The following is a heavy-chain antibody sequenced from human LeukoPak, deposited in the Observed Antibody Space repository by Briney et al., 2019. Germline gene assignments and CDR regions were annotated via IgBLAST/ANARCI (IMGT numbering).Heavy chain of an antibody. CDR3: AREAHITMIVVVITDLNWCDP. V-gene: IGHV3-30*01. Sequence: PGGSLRLSCAASGFTFSSYAMHWVRQAPGKGLEWVAVISYDGSNKYYADSVKGRFTISRDNSKNTLYLQMNSLRAEDTAVYYCAREAHITMIVVVITDLNWCDPWGQGTLVSVSS. CDR2: ISYDGSNK. CDR1: GFTFSSYA. D-gene: IGHD3-22*01. J-gene: IGHJ5*02.